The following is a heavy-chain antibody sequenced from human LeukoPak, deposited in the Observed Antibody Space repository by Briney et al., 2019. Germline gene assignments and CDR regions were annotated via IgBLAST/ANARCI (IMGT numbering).Heavy chain of an antibody. CDR1: GYTFTAYY. Sequence: GASVKVSCKPSGYTFTAYYMHWVRQAPGQGLEWMGWINPNSGDTNYAQEFQGRVTMTRDTSINTAYMELSGLRSDDTGVYYCARDLTFTSGRGVYWGQGTLVTVSS. J-gene: IGHJ4*02. D-gene: IGHD6-25*01. CDR2: INPNSGDT. V-gene: IGHV1-2*02. CDR3: ARDLTFTSGRGVY.